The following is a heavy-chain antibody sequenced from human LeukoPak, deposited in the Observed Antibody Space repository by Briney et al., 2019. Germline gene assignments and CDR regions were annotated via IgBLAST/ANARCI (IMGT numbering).Heavy chain of an antibody. CDR2: ISGNGGST. CDR1: GFTFSRYP. D-gene: IGHD3-3*01. V-gene: IGHV3-64D*09. J-gene: IGHJ4*02. CDR3: VKAQYDFWSGLDY. Sequence: GGSMRLSCSASGFTFSRYPMHWVRQAPGKGLEYVSAISGNGGSTYYADSVKGRFTISRDNSKNTLYLQMSSLRTEDTAIYYCVKAQYDFWSGLDYWGQGTIVTHSS.